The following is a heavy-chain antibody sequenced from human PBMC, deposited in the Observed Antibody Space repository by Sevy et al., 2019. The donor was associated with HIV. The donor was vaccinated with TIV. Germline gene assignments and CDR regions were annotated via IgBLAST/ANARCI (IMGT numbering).Heavy chain of an antibody. V-gene: IGHV7-4-1*02. CDR1: GYTFTSYA. J-gene: IGHJ6*02. CDR2: INTNTGNP. CDR3: ARDLLEYGSGSYVYGMDV. Sequence: ASVKVSCKASGYTFTSYAMNLVRQAPGQGLEWMGWINTNTGNPTYAQGFTGRFVFSLDTSVSTAYLQISSLKAEDTAVYYCARDLLEYGSGSYVYGMDVWGQGTTVTVSS. D-gene: IGHD3-10*01.